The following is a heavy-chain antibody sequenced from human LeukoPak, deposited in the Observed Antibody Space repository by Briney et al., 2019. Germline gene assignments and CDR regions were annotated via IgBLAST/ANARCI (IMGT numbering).Heavy chain of an antibody. D-gene: IGHD3-22*01. CDR2: IRGSGGFT. Sequence: GGSLRLSCAASGFTFSSYAVSWVRQAPGKGPEWVPVIRGSGGFTYYADSVKGRFTISRDNSKNTAYLQMNSLRAEDTALYYCAKSSDYFDSSNFDCWGLGTLVTVSS. V-gene: IGHV3-23*01. J-gene: IGHJ4*02. CDR1: GFTFSSYA. CDR3: AKSSDYFDSSNFDC.